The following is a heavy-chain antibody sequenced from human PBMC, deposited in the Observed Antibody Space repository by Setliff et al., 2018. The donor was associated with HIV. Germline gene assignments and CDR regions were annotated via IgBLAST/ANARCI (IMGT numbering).Heavy chain of an antibody. D-gene: IGHD2-15*01. V-gene: IGHV4-39*07. CDR2: IYYSGTT. CDR1: GGSMSTTEYH. CDR3: ARGSGRFCSGGRCSAFDY. J-gene: IGHJ4*02. Sequence: SETLSLTCTVSGGSMSTTEYHWDWIRQPPGKGLEWIGNIYYSGTTYYKSSLKSRVTISAERSTNQFSLRLTSVTAADTAVYYCARGSGRFCSGGRCSAFDYWGQGTLVTVSS.